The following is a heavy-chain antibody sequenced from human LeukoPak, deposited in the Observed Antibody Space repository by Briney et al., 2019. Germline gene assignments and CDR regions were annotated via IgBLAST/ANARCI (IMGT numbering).Heavy chain of an antibody. CDR3: ASLSSYYDILTGYYNWFDP. Sequence: ASVKVSCKASGGTFSSYAISWVRQALGQGLEWMGGIIPIFGTANYAQKFQGRVTITTDESTSTAYMELSSLRSEDTAVYYCASLSSYYDILTGYYNWFDPWGQGTLVTVSS. CDR1: GGTFSSYA. D-gene: IGHD3-9*01. V-gene: IGHV1-69*05. J-gene: IGHJ5*02. CDR2: IIPIFGTA.